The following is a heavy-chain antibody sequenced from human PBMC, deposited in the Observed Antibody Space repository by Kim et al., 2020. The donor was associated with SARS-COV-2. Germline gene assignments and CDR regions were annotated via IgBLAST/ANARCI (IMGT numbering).Heavy chain of an antibody. D-gene: IGHD3-9*01. Sequence: KSRVTISVDTSTNQFPLKLSSVTAADTAVYYCARHYYDILTGYYPYYFDYWGQGTLVTVSS. V-gene: IGHV4-61*07. J-gene: IGHJ4*02. CDR3: ARHYYDILTGYYPYYFDY.